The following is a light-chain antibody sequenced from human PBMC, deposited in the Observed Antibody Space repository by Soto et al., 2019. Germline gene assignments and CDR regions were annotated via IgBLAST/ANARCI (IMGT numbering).Light chain of an antibody. CDR1: QSLLKSDGINY. V-gene: IGKV2-28*01. J-gene: IGKJ3*01. CDR3: MQVLQTPFT. CDR2: LGS. Sequence: DIVMTQSPLSLTVTPGEPASISCRSSQSLLKSDGINYLGWYLQKPGQSPHLLIFLGSTRATGVTDRFSGSGSGTDFTLRISTVEAEDVGSYYCMQVLQTPFTFGPGTTV.